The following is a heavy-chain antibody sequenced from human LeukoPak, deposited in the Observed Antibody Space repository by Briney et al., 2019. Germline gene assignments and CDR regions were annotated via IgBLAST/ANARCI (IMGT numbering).Heavy chain of an antibody. CDR3: ARGRVPTLPKYYSYYYYMDV. CDR2: INPNSGGT. D-gene: IGHD2-2*01. V-gene: IGHV1-2*02. Sequence: GASVKVSCKASGYTFTGYYMHWVRQAPGQGLEWMGWINPNSGGTNYAQKFQGRVTMTRDTSISTAYMELSRLRSDDTAVYYCARGRVPTLPKYYSYYYYMDVWGKGTTVTISS. CDR1: GYTFTGYY. J-gene: IGHJ6*03.